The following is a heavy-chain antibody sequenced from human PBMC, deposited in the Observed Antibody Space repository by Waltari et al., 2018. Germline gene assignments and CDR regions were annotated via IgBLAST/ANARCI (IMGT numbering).Heavy chain of an antibody. CDR2: TYGGYADT. CDR3: ARRPHVTGASFEF. J-gene: IGHJ4*02. D-gene: IGHD4-4*01. V-gene: IGHV5-51*01. Sequence: EVQLVQSGAEVKKPGESLKTSCTGSGYSLTNSWIVWVRQMPGKGREWMGITYGGYADTRYSPSFEGQVTISADRSTSTVYLQWSSLKTSDTAMYYCARRPHVTGASFEFWGQGTLVTVSS. CDR1: GYSLTNSW.